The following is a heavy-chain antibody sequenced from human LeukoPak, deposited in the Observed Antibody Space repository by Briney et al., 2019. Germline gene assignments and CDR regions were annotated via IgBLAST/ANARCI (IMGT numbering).Heavy chain of an antibody. D-gene: IGHD1-26*01. CDR2: ISAYNGNT. Sequence: ASVKVSCKASGYTFTSYGISWVRQAPGQGLEWMGWISAYNGNTNYAQKLQGRVTMTTDTSTSTAYMELRSLRSDDTAVYYCARDRWGGWELLSSYYYYGMDVWGQGTTVTVS. J-gene: IGHJ6*02. V-gene: IGHV1-18*01. CDR3: ARDRWGGWELLSSYYYYGMDV. CDR1: GYTFTSYG.